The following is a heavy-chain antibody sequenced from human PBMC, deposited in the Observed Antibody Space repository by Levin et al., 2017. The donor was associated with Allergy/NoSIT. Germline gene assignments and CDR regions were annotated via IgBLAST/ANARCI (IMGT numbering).Heavy chain of an antibody. CDR2: ISGTSSAI. CDR3: ARGTLAAAAHY. CDR1: GFTFRDYY. J-gene: IGHJ4*02. D-gene: IGHD6-13*01. V-gene: IGHV3-11*05. Sequence: GESLKISCAASGFTFRDYYMSWIRQAPGKGLELVSYISGTSSAIIYADSVKGRFTISRDNAQNSLYLQMNSLRAEDTAVDFCARGTLAAAAHYWGQGTLVTVSS.